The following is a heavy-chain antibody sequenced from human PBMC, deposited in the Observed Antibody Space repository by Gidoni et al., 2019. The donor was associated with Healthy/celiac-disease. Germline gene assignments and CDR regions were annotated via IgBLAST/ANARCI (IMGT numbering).Heavy chain of an antibody. D-gene: IGHD6-13*01. CDR1: GFTFSSYA. CDR2: ISYDGSNK. CDR3: ARDRQQLDNYYYYGMDV. V-gene: IGHV3-30-3*01. J-gene: IGHJ6*02. Sequence: QVQLVESGGGVVQPGRSLRLSCAASGFTFSSYAMHWVRQAPGKGLEWVAVISYDGSNKYYADSVKGRFTISRDNSKNTLYLQMNSLRAEDTAVYYCARDRQQLDNYYYYGMDVWGQGTTVTVSS.